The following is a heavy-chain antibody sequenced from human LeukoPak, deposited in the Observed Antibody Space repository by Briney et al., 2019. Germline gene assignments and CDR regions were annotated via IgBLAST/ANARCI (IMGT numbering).Heavy chain of an antibody. J-gene: IGHJ4*02. V-gene: IGHV4-34*01. Sequence: PETLSLTCAVYGGSFSGYYWSWIRQPPGKGLEWIGEINHSGSTNYNPSLKSRVTISVDTSKNQFSLKLSSVTAADTAVYYCAREERGYSYGYKYYFDYWGQGTLVTVSS. CDR3: AREERGYSYGYKYYFDY. CDR2: INHSGST. CDR1: GGSFSGYY. D-gene: IGHD5-18*01.